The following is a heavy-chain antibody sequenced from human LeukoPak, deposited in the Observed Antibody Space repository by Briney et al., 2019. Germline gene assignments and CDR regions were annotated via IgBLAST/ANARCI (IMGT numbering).Heavy chain of an antibody. CDR1: GYTFTSYY. D-gene: IGHD6-13*01. Sequence: ASVKVSFKASGYTFTSYYMHWVRQAPGQGLEWMGIINPSGGSTSYAQKFQGRVTMTRDTSTSTVYMELSSLRSEDTAVYYCARDRAAAEYDYWGQGTLVTVSS. V-gene: IGHV1-46*01. J-gene: IGHJ4*02. CDR2: INPSGGST. CDR3: ARDRAAAEYDY.